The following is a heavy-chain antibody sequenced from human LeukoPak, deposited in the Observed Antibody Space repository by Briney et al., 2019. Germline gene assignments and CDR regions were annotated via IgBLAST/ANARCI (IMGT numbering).Heavy chain of an antibody. CDR3: ARQVYDSSAYYCDY. CDR2: IYPGDSDT. Sequence: GESLKISCKGSGYSFTTYWIGWVRQMPGKGLEWMGIIYPGDSDTRYSPSFQGQVTISADKSVSTAYLQWSSLKASDTAMYYCARQVYDSSAYYCDYWGQGTLVNVSS. D-gene: IGHD3-22*01. V-gene: IGHV5-51*01. J-gene: IGHJ4*02. CDR1: GYSFTTYW.